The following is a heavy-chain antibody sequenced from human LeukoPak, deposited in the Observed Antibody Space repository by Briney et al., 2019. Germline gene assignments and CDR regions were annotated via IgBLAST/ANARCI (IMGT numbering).Heavy chain of an antibody. CDR3: ARADSSGWYVDY. D-gene: IGHD6-19*01. CDR2: IKQDGSEK. J-gene: IGHJ4*02. CDR1: GFTFTDHP. V-gene: IGHV3-7*01. Sequence: GESLRLSCVASGFTFTDHPMNWVRQAPGKGLEWVANIKQDGSEKYYVDSVKGRFTISRDNAKNSLYLQMNSLRAEDTAVYYCARADSSGWYVDYWGQGTLVTVSS.